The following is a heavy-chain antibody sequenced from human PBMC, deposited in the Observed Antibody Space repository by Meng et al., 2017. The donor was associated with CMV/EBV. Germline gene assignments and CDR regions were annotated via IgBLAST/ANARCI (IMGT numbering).Heavy chain of an antibody. J-gene: IGHJ6*02. CDR2: IKQDGSEK. V-gene: IGHV3-7*01. CDR3: ARGESSWSGYYLYYGMDV. Sequence: GESLKISCAASGFTFSSYWMSWVRQAPGKGLEWVANIKQDGSEKYYVDSVKGRFTISRDNAKNSLYLQMNSPRAEDTAVYYCARGESSWSGYYLYYGMDVWGQGTTVTVSS. CDR1: GFTFSSYW. D-gene: IGHD3-3*01.